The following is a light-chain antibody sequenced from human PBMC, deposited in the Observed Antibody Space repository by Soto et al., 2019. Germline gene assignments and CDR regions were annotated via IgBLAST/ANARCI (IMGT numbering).Light chain of an antibody. CDR1: QSVLYSSNNKNY. CDR2: WAS. Sequence: DLLLTRSPDSLSVSLGERATINCRSSQSVLYSSNNKNYLAWYQQKPGQPPKLLIYWASTRESGVPDRFSGSGSGTDFTLTISSLQAEDVAVYYCQQYYSTPTFGQGTKVDIK. J-gene: IGKJ1*01. V-gene: IGKV4-1*01. CDR3: QQYYSTPT.